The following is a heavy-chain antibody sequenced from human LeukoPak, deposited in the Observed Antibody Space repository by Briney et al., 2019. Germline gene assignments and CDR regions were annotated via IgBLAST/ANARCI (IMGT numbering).Heavy chain of an antibody. CDR3: ARQGYCSSTSCYAVDWFDP. CDR2: IFYSGST. Sequence: PSETLSLTCTVSGGSISSSSYYWGWIRLPPGKGLEWIGSIFYSGSTYYNPSLKSRVTISVDTSKNQFSLKLSSVTAADTAVYYCARQGYCSSTSCYAVDWFDPWGQGTLVTVSS. V-gene: IGHV4-39*01. CDR1: GGSISSSSYY. D-gene: IGHD2-2*01. J-gene: IGHJ5*02.